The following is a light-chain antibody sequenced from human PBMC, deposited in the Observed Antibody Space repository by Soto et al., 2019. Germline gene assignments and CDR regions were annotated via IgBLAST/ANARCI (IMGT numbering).Light chain of an antibody. Sequence: DIQMTQSPSTLYGSVGDRVTITCRPSQTISSWLAWYQQKPGKAPKLLIYKASTLKSGVPSRFSGSGSGTEFTLTISSLQPDDFATYYCQHYNSYSEAFGQGTKVEIK. CDR3: QHYNSYSEA. CDR2: KAS. CDR1: QTISSW. V-gene: IGKV1-5*03. J-gene: IGKJ1*01.